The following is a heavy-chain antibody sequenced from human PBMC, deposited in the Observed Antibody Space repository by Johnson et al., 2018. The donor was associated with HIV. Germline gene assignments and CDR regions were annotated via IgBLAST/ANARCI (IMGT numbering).Heavy chain of an antibody. J-gene: IGHJ3*02. V-gene: IGHV3-30*04. CDR3: AREDCSSTRCSDWDSAFDI. CDR2: ISYDGSIK. Sequence: QVQLVESGGGMVQPGGSLRLSCAASAFTFSSYAMHWVRQAPGKGLEWVALISYDGSIKYYADSVKGRFTISRDNSKNTLYLQMNSQRAEDTAVYYCAREDCSSTRCSDWDSAFDIWGQGTMVTVSS. CDR1: AFTFSSYA. D-gene: IGHD2-2*01.